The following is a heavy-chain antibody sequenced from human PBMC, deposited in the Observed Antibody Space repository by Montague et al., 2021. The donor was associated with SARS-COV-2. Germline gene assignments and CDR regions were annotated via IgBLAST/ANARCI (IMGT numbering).Heavy chain of an antibody. CDR2: MWNEGSKK. J-gene: IGHJ6*02. CDR1: GFTFRRYG. D-gene: IGHD4/OR15-4a*01. Sequence: SLSLSCAASGFTFRRYGMFLVRQAPGKGLEWVAVMWNEGSKKYYADSVKGRFTISRGNSKNTLYLHMNSLRAEGTAVYYCAKETIAYGMDVWGQGTTVTVS. CDR3: AKETIAYGMDV. V-gene: IGHV3-33*06.